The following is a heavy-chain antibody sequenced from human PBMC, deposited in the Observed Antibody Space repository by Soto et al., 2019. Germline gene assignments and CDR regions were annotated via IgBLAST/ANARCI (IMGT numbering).Heavy chain of an antibody. CDR2: ISDSGST. Sequence: SETLSLTCNVPGVSISSDGYYWSWIRQHPGKGLEWIGYISDSGSTYGNPSLKSRVIISVDTSKNQFSLQLISVTAADTAVYYCASRGTVPKYVTYWGQGTLVTVSS. D-gene: IGHD1-1*01. V-gene: IGHV4-31*03. CDR1: GVSISSDGYY. J-gene: IGHJ4*02. CDR3: ASRGTVPKYVTY.